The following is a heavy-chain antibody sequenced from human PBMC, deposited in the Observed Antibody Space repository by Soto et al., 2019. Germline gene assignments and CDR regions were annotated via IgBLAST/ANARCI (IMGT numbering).Heavy chain of an antibody. V-gene: IGHV3-21*01. CDR3: ARERVPAANDAFDI. D-gene: IGHD2-2*01. CDR1: GFTFSSYS. Sequence: EVQLVESGGGLVKPGGSLRLSCAASGFTFSSYSMNWVRQAPGKGLEWVSSISSSSSYIYYADSVKGRFTISRDNAKNSLYLQMNSLRAEDTAVYYCARERVPAANDAFDIWGQGTMVTVSS. CDR2: ISSSSSYI. J-gene: IGHJ3*02.